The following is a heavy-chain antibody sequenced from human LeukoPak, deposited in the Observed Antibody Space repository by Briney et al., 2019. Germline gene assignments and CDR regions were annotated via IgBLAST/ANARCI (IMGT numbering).Heavy chain of an antibody. CDR1: GYTFTDYY. V-gene: IGHV1-2*02. Sequence: ASVKASCKASGYTFTDYYMHWVRQAPGQGLEWMGWINLNSGGTNFAQRFQGRVTMTRDTSISTAYMDLSRLISDDTAVYYCARDAGYCTGGSCWYFDHWGQGTLVTVSS. D-gene: IGHD2-15*01. CDR2: INLNSGGT. J-gene: IGHJ4*02. CDR3: ARDAGYCTGGSCWYFDH.